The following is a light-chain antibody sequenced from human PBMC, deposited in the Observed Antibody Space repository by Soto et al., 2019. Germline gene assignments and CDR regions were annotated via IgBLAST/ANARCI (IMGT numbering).Light chain of an antibody. V-gene: IGLV2-14*01. CDR3: SSYSGSSIVV. Sequence: QSALTQPASVSGSPGQSITISCTGTSSDVGGYNYVSWYQQYPGKVPKLMIYDVSRPPGVADRFSGTKSGNTASLIIAGLQDEDEDDYYCSSYSGSSIVVFGGGTKVTVL. CDR2: DVS. CDR1: SSDVGGYNY. J-gene: IGLJ2*01.